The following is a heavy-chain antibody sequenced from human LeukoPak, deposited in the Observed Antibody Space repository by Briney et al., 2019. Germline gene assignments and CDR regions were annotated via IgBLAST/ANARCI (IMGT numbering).Heavy chain of an antibody. D-gene: IGHD4-23*01. CDR1: GGSISSYY. CDR3: ARDKAPGGKRWFDP. J-gene: IGHJ5*02. V-gene: IGHV4-59*01. Sequence: SETLSLTCSVSGGSISSYYWSWIRQHPGKGLEWIGYISDVGSNDYNPSLKGRVTISRDTSKNQFSLRLSSVTAADAAVSHCARDKAPGGKRWFDPWGQGTLVIVSS. CDR2: ISDVGSN.